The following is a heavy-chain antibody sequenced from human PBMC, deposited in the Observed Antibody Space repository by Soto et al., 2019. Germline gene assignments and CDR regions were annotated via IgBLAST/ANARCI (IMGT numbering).Heavy chain of an antibody. J-gene: IGHJ4*02. V-gene: IGHV1-3*05. D-gene: IGHD3-16*02. CDR3: TRSAISPYGGLIGPFDY. CDR2: INPANGNT. Sequence: QVQLAQSGAEERKPGASVKVSCEATGYTFTAYAMHWVRQAPRQSLEWMGWINPANGNTRYSQKFQGRLTITSDTSANTVYMELSSLTSEDTAMYYCTRSAISPYGGLIGPFDYWGQGNLVTVSS. CDR1: GYTFTAYA.